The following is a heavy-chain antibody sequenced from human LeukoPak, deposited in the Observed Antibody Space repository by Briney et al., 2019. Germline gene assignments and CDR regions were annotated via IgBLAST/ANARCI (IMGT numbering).Heavy chain of an antibody. CDR3: ARDLGSGDYYFDY. CDR2: INPNSGGT. D-gene: IGHD6-19*01. CDR1: GYTFTGYY. Sequence: ASVEVSCKAPGYTFTGYYMHWVRQAPGQGLEWMGWINPNSGGTNYAQKFQGWVTMTRDTSISTAYMELSRLRSDDTAVYYCARDLGSGDYYFDYWGQGTLVTVSS. V-gene: IGHV1-2*04. J-gene: IGHJ4*02.